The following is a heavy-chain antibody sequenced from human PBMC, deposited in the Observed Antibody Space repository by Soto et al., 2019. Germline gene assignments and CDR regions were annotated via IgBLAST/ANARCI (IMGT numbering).Heavy chain of an antibody. D-gene: IGHD3-10*01. CDR3: ARDKDAGWFLMDV. J-gene: IGHJ6*02. CDR2: ISGDETRI. Sequence: QVHLVESGGAVVQPGTSLRLSCVASGFGFNFFGMHWVRQAPGKGLEWVAGISGDETRIYYADDMRGRVTISRVNSESTLYLHMNSLRPEDTALYYCARDKDAGWFLMDVWGQGTTVNV. CDR1: GFGFNFFG. V-gene: IGHV3-30*03.